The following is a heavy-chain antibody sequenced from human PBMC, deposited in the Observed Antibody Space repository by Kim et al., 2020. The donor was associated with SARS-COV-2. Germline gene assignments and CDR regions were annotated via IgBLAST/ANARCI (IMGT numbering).Heavy chain of an antibody. CDR3: ARDGPNTWSPSFDFFHYYLDV. J-gene: IGHJ6*03. CDR2: TSYDGSRE. CDR1: GFTFSNFA. Sequence: GGSLRLSCAASGFTFSNFAMHWVRQAPGTGLEWVASTSYDGSREFHADSVKGRFTISRDNSKSTLYLQMQSLRSEDTAVYFCARDGPNTWSPSFDFFHYYLDVWGEGTAVTVSS. V-gene: IGHV3-30*04. D-gene: IGHD3-9*01.